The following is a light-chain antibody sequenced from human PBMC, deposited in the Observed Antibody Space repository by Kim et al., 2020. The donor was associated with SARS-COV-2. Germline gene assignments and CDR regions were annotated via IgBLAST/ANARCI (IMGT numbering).Light chain of an antibody. Sequence: ASVGDRVTITCRASQSISSWLAWYQQKPGKAPKLLIYKASSLESGVPSRFSGSGSGTEFTLTISSLQPDDFATYYCQQYSSSSRTFGQGTKVEIK. CDR1: QSISSW. V-gene: IGKV1-5*03. J-gene: IGKJ1*01. CDR2: KAS. CDR3: QQYSSSSRT.